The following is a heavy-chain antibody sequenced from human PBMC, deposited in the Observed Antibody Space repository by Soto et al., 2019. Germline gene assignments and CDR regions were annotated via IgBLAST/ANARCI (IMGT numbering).Heavy chain of an antibody. D-gene: IGHD3-22*01. CDR2: ISYDGSNK. CDR3: ARDRDRSGYHDDFDI. J-gene: IGHJ3*02. Sequence: QVQLVESGGGVVQPGRSLRLSCAAAGFTFSSYAMHWVRQTPGKGLEWVAVISYDGSNKYYADSVRGRFTISRDNSENTLYLQGNSLRPEDRAVYYCARDRDRSGYHDDFDIWGQGTMVTVSA. V-gene: IGHV3-30-3*01. CDR1: GFTFSSYA.